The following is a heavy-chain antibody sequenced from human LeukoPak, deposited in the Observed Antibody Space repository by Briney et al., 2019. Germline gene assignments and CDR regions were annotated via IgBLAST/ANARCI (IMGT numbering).Heavy chain of an antibody. Sequence: GGSLRLSCAASGFTFSNAWMSWVRQAPGKGLEWVSYISSSSSTIYYADSVKGRFTISRDNAKNSLYLQMNSLRAEDTAVYYCARPGQWELIDYWGQGTLVTVSS. CDR1: GFTFSNAW. J-gene: IGHJ4*02. CDR3: ARPGQWELIDY. D-gene: IGHD1-26*01. CDR2: ISSSSSTI. V-gene: IGHV3-48*04.